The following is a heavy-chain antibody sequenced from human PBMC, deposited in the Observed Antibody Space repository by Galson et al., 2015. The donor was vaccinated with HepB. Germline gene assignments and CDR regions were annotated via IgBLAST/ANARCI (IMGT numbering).Heavy chain of an antibody. CDR3: ARDLYSSGHPIGY. V-gene: IGHV1-3*01. CDR2: INAGNGNT. J-gene: IGHJ4*02. D-gene: IGHD6-19*01. Sequence: SVKVSCKASGYTFTSYAMHWVRQAPGQRLEWMGWINAGNGNTKYSQKFQGRVTITRDTSASTAYMELSSLRSEDTAVYYCARDLYSSGHPIGYWGQGTLVTVSS. CDR1: GYTFTSYA.